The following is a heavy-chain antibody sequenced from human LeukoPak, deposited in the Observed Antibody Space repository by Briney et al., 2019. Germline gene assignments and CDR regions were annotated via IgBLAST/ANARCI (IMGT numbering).Heavy chain of an antibody. J-gene: IGHJ3*02. Sequence: GGSLRLSCAASGFIVSNNYMSWVRQAPGKGLEWVSVVYSADSTHYADSVKGRFTISRDNSKNTLYLQMNSLRAEDTAVYFCARAGYFDSSGFYAPDAFDIWGQGTVVTVSS. V-gene: IGHV3-53*01. D-gene: IGHD3-22*01. CDR1: GFIVSNNY. CDR2: VYSADST. CDR3: ARAGYFDSSGFYAPDAFDI.